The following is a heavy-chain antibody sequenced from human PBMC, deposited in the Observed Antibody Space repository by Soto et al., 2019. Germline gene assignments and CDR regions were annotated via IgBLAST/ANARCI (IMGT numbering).Heavy chain of an antibody. CDR1: GFSLSTTGVA. CDR3: AHSQRGPRAF. J-gene: IGHJ4*02. Sequence: QITLKESGPTLVRPTQTLTLTCTFSGFSLSTTGVAVAWIRQPPGEALEWLALIYWDDDKRYNSSLKSRLTITKDTSRDQVVLAMTNRDPIDTATYVCAHSQRGPRAFWGPGILVTVSS. CDR2: IYWDDDK. D-gene: IGHD5-12*01. V-gene: IGHV2-5*02.